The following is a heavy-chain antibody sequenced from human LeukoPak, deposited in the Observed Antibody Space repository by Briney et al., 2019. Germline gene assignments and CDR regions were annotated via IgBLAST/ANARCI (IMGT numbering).Heavy chain of an antibody. Sequence: SETLSLTCTVSGGSISSSSYYWGWIRQPPGKGLEWIGSIYYSGSTYYNPSLKSRVTTSVDTSKNQFSLKLSSVTAADTAVYYCARVKSRYNSSWYYFDYWGQGIQVTVSS. J-gene: IGHJ4*02. CDR1: GGSISSSSYY. D-gene: IGHD6-13*01. CDR2: IYYSGST. V-gene: IGHV4-39*07. CDR3: ARVKSRYNSSWYYFDY.